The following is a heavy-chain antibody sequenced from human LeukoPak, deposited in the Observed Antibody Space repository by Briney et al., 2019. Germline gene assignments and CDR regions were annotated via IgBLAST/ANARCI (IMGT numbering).Heavy chain of an antibody. V-gene: IGHV1-2*02. CDR1: GYTFTGYY. D-gene: IGHD3-22*01. CDR3: ARPRNDSGGYYYGH. Sequence: ASVKVSCKTSGYTFTGYYIHWVRQATGQGLEWMGWVSPTNGATRYAQKFQGRVTMTRDTSTNTAYMELNWLTSDDTAVYYCARPRNDSGGYYYGHWGQGTLVTVSS. J-gene: IGHJ4*02. CDR2: VSPTNGAT.